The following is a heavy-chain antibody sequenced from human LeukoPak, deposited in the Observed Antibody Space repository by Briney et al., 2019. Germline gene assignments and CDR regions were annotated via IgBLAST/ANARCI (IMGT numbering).Heavy chain of an antibody. CDR1: GGSISSYY. V-gene: IGHV4-4*07. D-gene: IGHD3-3*01. Sequence: SETLSLTCTVSGGSISSYYWSWIRQPAGKGLEWIGRIYTSGSTNYNPSLKSRVTMSVDTSKNQFSLKLSSVTAADTAVYYCASTTYYDFWSGTRDAFDIWGQGTMVTVPS. CDR3: ASTTYYDFWSGTRDAFDI. J-gene: IGHJ3*02. CDR2: IYTSGST.